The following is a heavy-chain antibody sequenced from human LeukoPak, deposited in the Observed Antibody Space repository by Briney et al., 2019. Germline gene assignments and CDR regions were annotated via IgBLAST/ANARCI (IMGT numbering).Heavy chain of an antibody. CDR1: GYTFTGYY. D-gene: IGHD2-15*01. J-gene: IGHJ4*02. CDR2: INPNSGGT. CDR3: ARDDWGDIVVVVGDY. V-gene: IGHV1-2*02. Sequence: GASVKVSCKASGYTFTGYYMHWVRQAPGQGLEWMGWINPNSGGTNYAQKFQGRVTMTRDTSISTAYMELSRLRSDDTAVYYCARDDWGDIVVVVGDYWGQGTLVTVSS.